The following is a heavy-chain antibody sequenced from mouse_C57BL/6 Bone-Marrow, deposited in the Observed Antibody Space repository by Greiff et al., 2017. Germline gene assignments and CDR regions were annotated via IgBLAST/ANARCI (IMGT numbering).Heavy chain of an antibody. CDR2: ISDGGSYT. CDR1: GFTFSSYA. J-gene: IGHJ4*01. D-gene: IGHD1-1*01. V-gene: IGHV5-4*03. Sequence: DVKLVESGGGLVKPGGSLKLSCAASGFTFSSYAMSWVRQTPEKRLEWVATISDGGSYTYYPDNVKGRFTISRDNAKNNLYLQMSHLKSEDTAMYYCARLLRSTRRAMDYWGQGTSVTVSS. CDR3: ARLLRSTRRAMDY.